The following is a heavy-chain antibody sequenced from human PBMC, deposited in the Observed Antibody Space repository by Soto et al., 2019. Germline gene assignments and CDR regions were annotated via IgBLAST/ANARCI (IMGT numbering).Heavy chain of an antibody. J-gene: IGHJ4*02. V-gene: IGHV4-59*01. CDR1: GGSISGFY. Sequence: QVQLQESGPGLVEPSDTLSLTCTVSGGSISGFYWKWIRQPPGKKLEYIGYIYYTGNTYYNPSLRGRVTISLDTSRNQFSLRLGSVTAADTAVYYCARERPAAGHFDSRGQGILVTVSS. CDR2: IYYTGNT. D-gene: IGHD6-13*01. CDR3: ARERPAAGHFDS.